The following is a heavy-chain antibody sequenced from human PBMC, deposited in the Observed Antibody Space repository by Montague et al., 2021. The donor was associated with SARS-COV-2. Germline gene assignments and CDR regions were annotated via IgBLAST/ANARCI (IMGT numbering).Heavy chain of an antibody. CDR2: MNPSGST. J-gene: IGHJ2*01. Sequence: SETLSLTCAVYGGSFSGYYWSWIRQPPGKGLEWIGVMNPSGSTDXNPSLKSRVTISIDTSKNQFSLKLSSVTAADTAVYYCARGSGWYKYWYFDLWGRGTLVTVSS. D-gene: IGHD6-19*01. CDR3: ARGSGWYKYWYFDL. V-gene: IGHV4-34*01. CDR1: GGSFSGYY.